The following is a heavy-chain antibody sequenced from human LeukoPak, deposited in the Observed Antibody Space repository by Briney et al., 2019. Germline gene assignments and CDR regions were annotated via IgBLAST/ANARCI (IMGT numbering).Heavy chain of an antibody. D-gene: IGHD4-17*01. J-gene: IGHJ4*02. CDR3: ARGSYGDK. V-gene: IGHV1-18*01. CDR1: GYTLTSYG. Sequence: ASVKVSCKASGYTLTSYGIHWMRQAPAQGLEWMGWISTQSGNTNYAQKVQGRLTLTTDRSTNTAYMELRSLRSDDTAVYYCARGSYGDKWGQGTMVTVSS. CDR2: ISTQSGNT.